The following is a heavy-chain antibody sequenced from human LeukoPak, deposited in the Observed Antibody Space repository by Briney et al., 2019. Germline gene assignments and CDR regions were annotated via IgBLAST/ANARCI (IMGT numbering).Heavy chain of an antibody. J-gene: IGHJ4*02. CDR1: GFTFSSYG. CDR2: IRYDGSNK. D-gene: IGHD5-12*01. V-gene: IGHV3-30*02. CDR3: ARDSGSNFDY. Sequence: GGSLRLSCAASGFTFSSYGMHWVRQAPGKGLEWVAFIRYDGSNKCYADSVKGRFTISRDNSKNTLYLQMNSLRAEDTAVYYCARDSGSNFDYWGQGTLVTVSS.